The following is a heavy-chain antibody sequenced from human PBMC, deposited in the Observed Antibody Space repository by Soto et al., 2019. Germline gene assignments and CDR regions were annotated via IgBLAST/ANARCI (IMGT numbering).Heavy chain of an antibody. CDR2: MYYSGRT. Sequence: PSETLSLTCTVSGGSVSSGDYYWNWIRQQPGKGLEWIGYMYYSGRTSHNPSLKSRVTISIDTSRNQFSLKLSSVTAADTAVYYCVRDVVYSGGVILWGQGTLVTVSS. J-gene: IGHJ4*02. CDR3: VRDVVYSGGVIL. V-gene: IGHV4-31*03. D-gene: IGHD2-15*01. CDR1: GGSVSSGDYY.